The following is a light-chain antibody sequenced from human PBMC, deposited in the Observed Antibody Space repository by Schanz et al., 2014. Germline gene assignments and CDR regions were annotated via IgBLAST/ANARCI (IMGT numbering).Light chain of an antibody. V-gene: IGLV2-14*01. CDR2: DVS. J-gene: IGLJ2*01. Sequence: QSALTQPASVSGSPGQSITISCTGTSSDVGGYNYVSWSQQHPGKAPKLKIYDVSNRPSGVSNRFSGSKSGTSATLGITGLQTGDEADYYCGTWDSSLSAGVVFGGGTKLTVL. CDR1: SSDVGGYNY. CDR3: GTWDSSLSAGVV.